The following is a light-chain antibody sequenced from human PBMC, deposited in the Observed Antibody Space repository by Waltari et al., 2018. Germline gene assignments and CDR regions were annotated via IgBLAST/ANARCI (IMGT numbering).Light chain of an antibody. CDR3: QQYYNTPRT. V-gene: IGKV4-1*01. J-gene: IGKJ1*01. CDR1: QIVLYSSNNKNY. Sequence: DIVMTQSPDSLAVSLGERATINCESSQIVLYSSNNKNYLAWYQQKPGQPPKLLIYWATTRESGVPDRFIGSGSGTDFTLTINTLQAEDVAVYYCQQYYNTPRTFGQGTKVEIK. CDR2: WAT.